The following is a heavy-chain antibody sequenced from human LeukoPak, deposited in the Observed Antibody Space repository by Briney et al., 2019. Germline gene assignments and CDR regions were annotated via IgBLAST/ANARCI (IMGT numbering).Heavy chain of an antibody. D-gene: IGHD6-6*01. CDR3: AAAVNEYSSSSTRSDY. V-gene: IGHV1-58*02. CDR1: GFTFTSSA. J-gene: IGHJ4*02. Sequence: SVKVSCKASGFTFTSSAMQWVRQARGQRLEWIGWIVVGSGNTNYAQKFQDRVTFTRDVSTSTAYMELSSLRSEDMAVYYCAAAVNEYSSSSTRSDYWGQGTLVTVSS. CDR2: IVVGSGNT.